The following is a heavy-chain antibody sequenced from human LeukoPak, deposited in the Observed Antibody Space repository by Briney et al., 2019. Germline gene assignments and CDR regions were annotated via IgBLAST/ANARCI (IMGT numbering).Heavy chain of an antibody. D-gene: IGHD6-19*01. CDR1: GGSISSSLYY. J-gene: IGHJ4*02. CDR2: IYYSGST. CDR3: ARHKKYSSIDY. Sequence: PSETLSLTCTVSGGSISSSLYYWGWIRQPPGKGLEWIGTIYYSGSTYYNPSLKGRVTVSVDTSKNQFSLKVSSVTAADTAVYYCARHKKYSSIDYWGQGTLVTVSS. V-gene: IGHV4-39*01.